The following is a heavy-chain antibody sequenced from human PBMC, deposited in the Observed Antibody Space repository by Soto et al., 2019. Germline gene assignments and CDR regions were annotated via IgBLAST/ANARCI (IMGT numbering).Heavy chain of an antibody. CDR3: AKDVGEVSMDAFDI. Sequence: VGSLRLSCAASGFTFSSYGMHWVRQAPGKGLEWVAVISYDGSNKYYADSVKGRFTISRDNSKNTLYLQMNSLRAEDTAVYYCAKDVGEVSMDAFDIWGQGTMVTVSS. J-gene: IGHJ3*02. V-gene: IGHV3-30*18. D-gene: IGHD3-3*01. CDR1: GFTFSSYG. CDR2: ISYDGSNK.